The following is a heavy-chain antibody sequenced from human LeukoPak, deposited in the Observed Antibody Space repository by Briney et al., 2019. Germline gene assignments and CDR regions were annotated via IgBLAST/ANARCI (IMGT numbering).Heavy chain of an antibody. CDR1: GFTFSDYY. V-gene: IGHV3-11*06. J-gene: IGHJ4*02. CDR3: ARDEGYSYGSCDY. D-gene: IGHD5-18*01. CDR2: ISSSSYT. Sequence: FLRLSSAASGFTFSDYYMSWIRPAPGKGLEWVSYISSSSYTNYADSVKGRFTISRDNSKNSLYLQMNSLRAEDTAVYYCARDEGYSYGSCDYWGQGTLVTVSS.